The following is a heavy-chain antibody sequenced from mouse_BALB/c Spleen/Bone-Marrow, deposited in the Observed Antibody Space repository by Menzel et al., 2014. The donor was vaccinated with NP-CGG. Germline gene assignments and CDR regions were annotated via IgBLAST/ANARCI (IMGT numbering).Heavy chain of an antibody. CDR2: IEPSDSYT. CDR1: GYTFTNYW. Sequence: VQLQQSGAEVVKPGASVKVSCKASGYTFTNYWMQWVKQRPGQGLEWIGEIEPSDSYTNYNQDFKGKATITADTSSNTAYLQLSSLTSEDTAVYYCARGSDGFAYWGQGTLVTVSA. V-gene: IGHV1-69*02. J-gene: IGHJ3*01. CDR3: ARGSDGFAY.